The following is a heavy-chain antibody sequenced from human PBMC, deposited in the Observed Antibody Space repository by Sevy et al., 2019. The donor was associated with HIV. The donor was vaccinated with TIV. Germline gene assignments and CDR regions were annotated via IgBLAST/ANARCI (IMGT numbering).Heavy chain of an antibody. V-gene: IGHV3-30*03. CDR3: ALERLSSDVAEYFQN. Sequence: GGSLRLSCTASGFSFNSYDMNWVRQAPGKGLEWVATISFDASNKHYADSVKGRFTISRDNFQNSLFLQMNSLRPEDTAVYYCALERLSSDVAEYFQNWGQGTLVTVSS. CDR2: ISFDASNK. CDR1: GFSFNSYD. D-gene: IGHD1-1*01. J-gene: IGHJ1*01.